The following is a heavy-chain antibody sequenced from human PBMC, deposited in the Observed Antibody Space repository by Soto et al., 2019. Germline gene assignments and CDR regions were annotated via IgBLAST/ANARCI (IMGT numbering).Heavy chain of an antibody. J-gene: IGHJ4*02. CDR1: GFSLNTRGMC. CDR3: AHSDPSGGFAFDY. CDR2: IDSDDDK. V-gene: IGHV2-70*11. Sequence: SGPTLVNPTQPLTLTCTFSGFSLNTRGMCVSWIRQPPGKALEWLARIDSDDDKYYNTSLKTRLTISKHTSKNQVVLTLTNLEHVDTATYDGAHSDPSGGFAFDYWGQGILVTVSS. D-gene: IGHD2-15*01.